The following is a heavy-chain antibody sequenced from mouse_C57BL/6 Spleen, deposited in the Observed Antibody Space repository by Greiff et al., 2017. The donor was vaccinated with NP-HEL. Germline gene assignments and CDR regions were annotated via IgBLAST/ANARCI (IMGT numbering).Heavy chain of an antibody. Sequence: VQLQQSGAELVKPGASVKLSCKASGYTFTSYWMQWVKQRPGQGLEWIGEIDPSDSYTNYNQKFKGKATLTVDTSSSTAYMQLSSLTSEDSAVYYCARNYYGSSSWFAYWGQGTLVTVSA. CDR1: GYTFTSYW. J-gene: IGHJ3*01. CDR2: IDPSDSYT. V-gene: IGHV1-50*01. CDR3: ARNYYGSSSWFAY. D-gene: IGHD1-1*01.